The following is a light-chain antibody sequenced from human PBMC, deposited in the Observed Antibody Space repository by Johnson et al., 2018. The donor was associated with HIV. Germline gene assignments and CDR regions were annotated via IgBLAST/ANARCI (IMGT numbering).Light chain of an antibody. CDR3: GTWDSSLSAYV. CDR1: SSNIGNNY. J-gene: IGLJ1*01. CDR2: ENN. V-gene: IGLV1-51*02. Sequence: QSVLTQPPSMSAAPGQRVTISCSGSSSNIGNNYVSWYQQLPGTAPKLLIYENNKRPSGIPDRFSGSKSGTSATLGITGLQTGDEADYYCGTWDSSLSAYVFVTGTKVTVL.